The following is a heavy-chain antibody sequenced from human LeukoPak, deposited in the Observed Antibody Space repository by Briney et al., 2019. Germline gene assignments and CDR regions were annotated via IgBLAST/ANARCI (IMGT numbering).Heavy chain of an antibody. D-gene: IGHD5-12*01. J-gene: IGHJ3*02. CDR1: GFTFSSYA. CDR3: AKEQNSGYDAVDAFDI. V-gene: IGHV3-23*01. CDR2: ISGSGGST. Sequence: PGGSLRLSCAASGFTFSSYAMSWVRQAPGKGLEWVSAISGSGGSTYYADSVKGRFTISRDNSKNTLYLQMNSLRAEDTAVYYCAKEQNSGYDAVDAFDIWGQGTTVTVSS.